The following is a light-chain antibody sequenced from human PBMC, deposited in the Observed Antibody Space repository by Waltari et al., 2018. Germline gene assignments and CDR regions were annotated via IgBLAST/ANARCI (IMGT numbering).Light chain of an antibody. CDR3: QQYYTYPYT. CDR2: KAS. V-gene: IGKV1-5*03. Sequence: DIQMTQSPSTLSASLGDRVTLTCRASRSIRTWLALYQQKLGKAPKLLIYKASTLEGGVPSRFSGSGSETEFTLTITSLQPDDFATYYCQQYYTYPYTFGQGTKLEIK. CDR1: RSIRTW. J-gene: IGKJ2*01.